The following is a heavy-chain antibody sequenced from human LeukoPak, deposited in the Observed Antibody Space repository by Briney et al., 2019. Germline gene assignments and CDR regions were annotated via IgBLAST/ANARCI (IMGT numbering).Heavy chain of an antibody. CDR1: SGSIGTFY. V-gene: IGHV4-4*07. CDR3: ARGNLYDSRGLLDF. D-gene: IGHD3-22*01. CDR2: VYTTGST. Sequence: PSETLSLTCTVSSGSIGTFYRTWVRQPAGKGLEWIGHVYTTGSTAYNPSLKSRVTISLDKSRNEFSLRLTSVTAADTAVYYCARGNLYDSRGLLDFWGQGTLVTISS. J-gene: IGHJ4*02.